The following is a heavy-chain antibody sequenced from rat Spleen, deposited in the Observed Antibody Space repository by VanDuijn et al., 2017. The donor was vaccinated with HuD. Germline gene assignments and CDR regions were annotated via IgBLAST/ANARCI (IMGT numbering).Heavy chain of an antibody. CDR1: GFTFSNYG. J-gene: IGHJ4*01. D-gene: IGHD1-4*01. CDR3: ARLINYPGISYVMDA. Sequence: EVQLVESGGGLVQPGRSLKLSCAASGFTFSNYGMAWVRQTPTKGLEWVASISTGGGNTYYRDSVKGRFTISRDNAKNTKYLQMDSLRSEDTATYYCARLINYPGISYVMDAWGQGASVTVSS. CDR2: ISTGGGNT. V-gene: IGHV5S14*01.